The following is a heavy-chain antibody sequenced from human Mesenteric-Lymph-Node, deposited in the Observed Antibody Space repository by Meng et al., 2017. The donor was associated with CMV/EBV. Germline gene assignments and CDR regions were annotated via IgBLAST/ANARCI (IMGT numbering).Heavy chain of an antibody. V-gene: IGHV5-51*01. CDR1: GYSFTSSW. CDR3: AKQAKDNWFDP. CDR2: IYPSDSDT. J-gene: IGHJ5*02. Sequence: GESLKISCKDSGYSFTSSWIAWVRQMPGKGLEWMGIIYPSDSDTRYSPSFQGQVTISADKSISTAYLQWSSLKASDTAMYYCAKQAKDNWFDPWGQGTLVTVSS.